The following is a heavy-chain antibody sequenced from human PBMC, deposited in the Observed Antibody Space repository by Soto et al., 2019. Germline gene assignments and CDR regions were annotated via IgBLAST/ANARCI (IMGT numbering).Heavy chain of an antibody. Sequence: GGSLRLSCAASGFTFSGSAIHWVRQAPGKGLEWVAVIWYDGSNKYYADSVKGRFTISRDNSKNTLYLQMNSLRAEDTAVYYCARTGYYDSSGYHDYWGQGTQVTVSS. J-gene: IGHJ4*02. D-gene: IGHD3-22*01. CDR2: IWYDGSNK. V-gene: IGHV3-33*08. CDR3: ARTGYYDSSGYHDY. CDR1: GFTFSGSA.